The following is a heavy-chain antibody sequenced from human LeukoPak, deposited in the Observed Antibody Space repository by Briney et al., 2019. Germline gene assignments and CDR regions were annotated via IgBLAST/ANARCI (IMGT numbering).Heavy chain of an antibody. J-gene: IGHJ4*02. CDR3: AREGYNSGPVLDY. CDR2: IYYDGSNN. Sequence: GGSLRLSCAASGFTFRNYGMHWVRQAPGKGLEWVALIYYDGSNNYYADSVKGRFTISRDNSKNTVYLQMNSLRVEDTAVYYCAREGYNSGPVLDYWGQGTLVTVSS. D-gene: IGHD5-18*01. V-gene: IGHV3-33*01. CDR1: GFTFRNYG.